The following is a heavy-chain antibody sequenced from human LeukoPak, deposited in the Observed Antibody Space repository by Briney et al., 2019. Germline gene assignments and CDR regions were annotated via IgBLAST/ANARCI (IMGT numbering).Heavy chain of an antibody. V-gene: IGHV3-53*01. Sequence: GGSLRLSCAASGFTVSSNSLSWVRQAPGKGLEWVSVIYSGGRTYYTDSVKGRFTISRDNSKNTLYLQMNSLRVEDTAVYYCARRIAARPRGYWFDPWGQGTLVTVSS. CDR3: ARRIAARPRGYWFDP. CDR2: IYSGGRT. D-gene: IGHD6-6*01. J-gene: IGHJ5*02. CDR1: GFTVSSNS.